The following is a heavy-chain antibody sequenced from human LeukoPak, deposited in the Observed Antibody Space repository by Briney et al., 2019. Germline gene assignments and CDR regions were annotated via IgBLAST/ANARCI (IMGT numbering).Heavy chain of an antibody. CDR2: ILSAGST. Sequence: SETLSLTCAVSGDSMSSRSYFWGWVRQSPGKGLEWIGSILSAGSTYRDPSLRSRVTISVDTSKSQLSLNLRSATAADTAIYYCARSPAPVVRGVSITWFDTWGQGTLVTVSP. V-gene: IGHV4-39*01. CDR1: GDSMSSRSYF. J-gene: IGHJ5*02. CDR3: ARSPAPVVRGVSITWFDT. D-gene: IGHD3-10*01.